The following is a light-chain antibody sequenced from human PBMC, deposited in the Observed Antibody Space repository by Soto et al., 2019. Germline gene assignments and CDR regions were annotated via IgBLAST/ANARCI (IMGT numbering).Light chain of an antibody. Sequence: VLTQSPGTLSFSPWRRSPLSLSTWQIVSSSYLAWYQQNPGQAPRLLIYGVSSRATDIPDRFSGSGSGTDFTLTSSRLEAEDVAVYYCQQYSYPRTFGQGTKVDIK. CDR3: QQYSYPRT. CDR1: QIVSSSY. CDR2: GVS. V-gene: IGKV3-20*01. J-gene: IGKJ1*01.